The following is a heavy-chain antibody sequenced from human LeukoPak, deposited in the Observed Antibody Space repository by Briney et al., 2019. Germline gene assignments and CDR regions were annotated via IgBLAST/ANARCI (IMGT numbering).Heavy chain of an antibody. V-gene: IGHV3-21*01. CDR1: GFTFSSYS. CDR2: ISSSSSYI. D-gene: IGHD3-22*01. Sequence: TPGGSLRLSCAASGFTFSSYSMNWVRQAPGKGLEWVSSISSSSSYIYYADSMKGRFTISRDNAKNSLYLQMNSLRAEDTAVYYCARDRDYEYAFDIWGQGTMVTVSS. CDR3: ARDRDYEYAFDI. J-gene: IGHJ3*02.